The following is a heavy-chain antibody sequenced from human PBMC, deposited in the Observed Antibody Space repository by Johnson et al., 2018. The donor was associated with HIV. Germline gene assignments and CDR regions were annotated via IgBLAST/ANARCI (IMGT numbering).Heavy chain of an antibody. V-gene: IGHV3-64*01. CDR1: GFTFSIYA. J-gene: IGHJ3*02. CDR2: ISSNGGST. CDR3: ARGQGGAIPHDAFDI. Sequence: VQLVESGGGLVQPGGSLRLSCAASGFTFSIYAMHWVRQAPGKGLEYVSAISSNGGSTYYANSVKGRFTISRDNSKNTLYLQMGSLRAEYMAVYYCARGQGGAIPHDAFDIWGQGTMVTVSS. D-gene: IGHD3-16*01.